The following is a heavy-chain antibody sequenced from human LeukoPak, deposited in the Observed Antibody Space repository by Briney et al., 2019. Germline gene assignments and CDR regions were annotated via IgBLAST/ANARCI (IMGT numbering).Heavy chain of an antibody. CDR2: FDPEDGET. Sequence: ASVNVSFTVSGYTLTELSMHWVRQAPGKGLEWMGGFDPEDGETIYAQKFQGRVTMTEDTSTDTAYMELSSLRSEDTAVYYCATNSLARRGPLKGWFDPWGQGTLVTVSS. V-gene: IGHV1-24*01. J-gene: IGHJ5*02. CDR3: ATNSLARRGPLKGWFDP. CDR1: GYTLTELS. D-gene: IGHD2/OR15-2a*01.